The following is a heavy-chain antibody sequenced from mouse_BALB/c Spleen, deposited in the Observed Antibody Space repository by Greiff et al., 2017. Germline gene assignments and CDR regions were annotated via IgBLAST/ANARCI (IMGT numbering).Heavy chain of an antibody. CDR1: GFTFSSYA. Sequence: EVQVVESGGGLVKPGGSLKLSCAASGFTFSSYAMSWVRQTPEKRLEWVASISSGGSTYYPDSVKGRFTTSRDNARNILYLQMSSLRSEDTAMYYCARGLYYGNYVGYFDVWGEGTTVTVSS. J-gene: IGHJ1*01. D-gene: IGHD2-1*01. CDR2: ISSGGST. V-gene: IGHV5-6-5*01. CDR3: ARGLYYGNYVGYFDV.